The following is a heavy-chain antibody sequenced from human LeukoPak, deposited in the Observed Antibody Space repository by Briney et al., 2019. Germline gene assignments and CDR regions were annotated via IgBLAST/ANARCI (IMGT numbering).Heavy chain of an antibody. V-gene: IGHV3-74*01. J-gene: IGHJ5*02. D-gene: IGHD3-10*01. CDR1: GFTFSTHW. CDR2: INGDGSGT. CDR3: ARDSASLWFGELSGWFAP. Sequence: PGGSLRLSCAASGFTFSTHWMHWVRQAPGKGLAWVSHINGDGSGTGYADSVKGRFTISRDNAKYSLYLQMNSLRAEDTAVYYCARDSASLWFGELSGWFAPWGQGTLVTVSS.